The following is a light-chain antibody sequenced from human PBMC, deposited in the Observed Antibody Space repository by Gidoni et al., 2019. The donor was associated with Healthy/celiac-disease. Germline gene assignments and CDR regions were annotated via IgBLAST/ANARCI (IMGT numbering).Light chain of an antibody. Sequence: QSARTQPASVSGSTGQSITISCPGTSSDVGGYHSVSWDQQHPGKAPNLMIYYVSNRPSGVSHRFSGSKSGNTASLTISGLQAEDEADYYCSSYTSSSTLGVVGGGTKLTVL. J-gene: IGLJ2*01. V-gene: IGLV2-14*03. CDR2: YVS. CDR3: SSYTSSSTLGV. CDR1: SSDVGGYHS.